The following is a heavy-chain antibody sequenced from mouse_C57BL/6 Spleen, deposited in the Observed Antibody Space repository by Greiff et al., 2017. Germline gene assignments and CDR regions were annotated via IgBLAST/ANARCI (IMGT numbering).Heavy chain of an antibody. J-gene: IGHJ3*01. CDR3: AIDYYGSSGLFAY. Sequence: EVMLVESGGGLVKPGGSLKLSCAASGFTLSDYGMHGVRQAPERGLGWVAYISSGSITISSADPVRGRFTISRDNAKNTLFLQMTSLRSEDTAMYYCAIDYYGSSGLFAYWGQGTLVTVSA. CDR2: ISSGSITI. V-gene: IGHV5-17*01. D-gene: IGHD1-1*01. CDR1: GFTLSDYG.